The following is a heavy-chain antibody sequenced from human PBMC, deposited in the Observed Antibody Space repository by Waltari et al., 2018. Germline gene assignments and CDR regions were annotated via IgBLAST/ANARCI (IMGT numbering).Heavy chain of an antibody. Sequence: EVQLVESGGVVVQPGGSLRLSCAASGFTFDDYTMHWVRQAPGKGLEWVSLISWDGGSTYYAESVKGRFTISRDNSKNSLYLQMNSLRTEDTALYYCAKAGCSSTSCYEADAFDIWGQGTMVTVSS. J-gene: IGHJ3*02. CDR3: AKAGCSSTSCYEADAFDI. CDR1: GFTFDDYT. V-gene: IGHV3-43*01. D-gene: IGHD2-2*01. CDR2: ISWDGGST.